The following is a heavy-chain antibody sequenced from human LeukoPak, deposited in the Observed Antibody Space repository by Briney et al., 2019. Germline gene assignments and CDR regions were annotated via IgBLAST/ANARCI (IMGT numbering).Heavy chain of an antibody. CDR2: IYYSGST. CDR1: GGSISSYY. Sequence: SETLSLTCTVSGGSISSYYWSWIRQPPGKGLEWIGYIYYSGSTYYNPSLKSRVTISVDTSKNQFSLKLSSVTAADTAVYYCAREVTMVRGVKTGYFDYWGQGTLVTVSS. D-gene: IGHD3-10*01. J-gene: IGHJ4*02. V-gene: IGHV4-59*12. CDR3: AREVTMVRGVKTGYFDY.